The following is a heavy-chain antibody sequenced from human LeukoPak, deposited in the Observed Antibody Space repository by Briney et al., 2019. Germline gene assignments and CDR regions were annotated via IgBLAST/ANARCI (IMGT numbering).Heavy chain of an antibody. J-gene: IGHJ3*02. D-gene: IGHD2-2*01. CDR3: ARDHAYAFDI. Sequence: GGSLRLSCAASGFTFSDYYTNWVRQAPGKGLEWISYIGSAIYYADSVKGRFTISRDNAKNSLYLQMNSLRAEDTAVYYCARDHAYAFDIWGQGTLVTVSS. V-gene: IGHV3-69-1*01. CDR1: GFTFSDYY. CDR2: IGSAI.